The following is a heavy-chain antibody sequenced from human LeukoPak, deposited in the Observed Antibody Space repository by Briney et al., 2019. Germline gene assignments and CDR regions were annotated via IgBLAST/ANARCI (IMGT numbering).Heavy chain of an antibody. Sequence: GGSLRLSCAASGFAFSSYSMNWVRQAPGKGLEWVSSISSSSSYIYYADLVKGRFTISRDNAKNSLYLQMNSLRAEDTAVYYCARDSRSGYDFGGQGTLVTVSS. D-gene: IGHD5-12*01. J-gene: IGHJ4*02. CDR2: ISSSSSYI. V-gene: IGHV3-21*01. CDR3: ARDSRSGYDF. CDR1: GFAFSSYS.